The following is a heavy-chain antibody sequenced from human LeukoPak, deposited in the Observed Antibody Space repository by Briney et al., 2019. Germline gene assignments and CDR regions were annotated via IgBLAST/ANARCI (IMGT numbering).Heavy chain of an antibody. Sequence: GASVKVSCKASGYTFTGYYMHWVRQAPGQGLEWMGWINPNSGGTNYAQKFQGRVTMTRDTSISTAYMELSRLRPDDTAVYYCARSSAVAAPYYFDYWGQGTLVTVSS. CDR1: GYTFTGYY. J-gene: IGHJ4*02. V-gene: IGHV1-2*02. CDR2: INPNSGGT. D-gene: IGHD6-19*01. CDR3: ARSSAVAAPYYFDY.